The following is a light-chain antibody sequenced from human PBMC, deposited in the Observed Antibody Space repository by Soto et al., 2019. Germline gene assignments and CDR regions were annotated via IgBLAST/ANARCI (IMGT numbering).Light chain of an antibody. CDR3: DSYTSSGTYV. CDR2: DVS. CDR1: SSDVAAYQF. Sequence: QSALTQPASVSGSPGQSIAISCTGSSSDVAAYQFVSWYQQHPGKAPQLMIYDVSSRPSGVSNRFSGSKSGNTASLTISGLQAEDAADDYCDSYTSSGTYVFGSGTKVTVL. J-gene: IGLJ1*01. V-gene: IGLV2-14*01.